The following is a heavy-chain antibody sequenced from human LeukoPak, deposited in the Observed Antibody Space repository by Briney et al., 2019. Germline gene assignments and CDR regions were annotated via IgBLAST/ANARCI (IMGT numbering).Heavy chain of an antibody. J-gene: IGHJ4*02. CDR3: ARLSGYYSWYFDY. V-gene: IGHV3-23*01. D-gene: IGHD3-22*01. CDR2: ISATGGTT. CDR1: GFTFSSYG. Sequence: GGSLRLSCAASGFTFSSYGMSWVRQAPGKGLEWVSAISATGGTTYYADSVKGRFTISRDNSKNTLYLQMNSLRAEDTAVYYCARLSGYYSWYFDYWGQGTLVTVSS.